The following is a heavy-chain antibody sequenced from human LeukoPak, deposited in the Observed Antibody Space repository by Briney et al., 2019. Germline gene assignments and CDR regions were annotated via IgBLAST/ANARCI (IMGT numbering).Heavy chain of an antibody. CDR1: GVSISSGGYY. V-gene: IGHV4-31*03. CDR2: IYYSGST. J-gene: IGHJ4*02. D-gene: IGHD3-10*01. Sequence: SQTLSLTCTVSGVSISSGGYYWSWIRQHPGKGLEWIGYIYYSGSTYYNPSLKSRVTISVDTSKNQFSLKLSSVTAADTAVYYCARDNNYGSGSTDYWGQGTLVTVSS. CDR3: ARDNNYGSGSTDY.